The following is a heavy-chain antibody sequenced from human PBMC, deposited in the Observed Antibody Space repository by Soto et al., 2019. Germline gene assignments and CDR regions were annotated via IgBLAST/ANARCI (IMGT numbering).Heavy chain of an antibody. Sequence: SETLSLTCTVSGGSISSGGYYWTWISQHPGKGLERIGYNYYSGITYYNPSLKSRVTISLDTSKNQFSLKLSSVTAADTAVYYCARGSSIAGLYYGMDVWGQGTTVTVSS. CDR3: ARGSSIAGLYYGMDV. CDR1: GGSISSGGYY. J-gene: IGHJ6*02. D-gene: IGHD6-6*01. V-gene: IGHV4-31*03. CDR2: NYYSGIT.